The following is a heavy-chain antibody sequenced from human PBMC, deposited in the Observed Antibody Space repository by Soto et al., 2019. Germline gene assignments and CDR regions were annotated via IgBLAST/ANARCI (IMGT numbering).Heavy chain of an antibody. V-gene: IGHV3-7*01. CDR2: IHPAGNVQ. J-gene: IGHJ3*02. D-gene: IGHD1-1*01. CDR1: GLTFSTSW. Sequence: VQLVESGGGLVQPGESLRLSCTASGLTFSTSWLTWVRQAPGEGLEWVSNIHPAGNVQNYADSVKERFTISRDNAKNSVFLQMSAPRVEDTAVYYCATANTTYAFDMWGQGTMVTVSS. CDR3: ATANTTYAFDM.